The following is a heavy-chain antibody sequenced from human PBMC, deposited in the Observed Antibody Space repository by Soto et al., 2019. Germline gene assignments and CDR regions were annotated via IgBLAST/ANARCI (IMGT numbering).Heavy chain of an antibody. D-gene: IGHD5-18*01. V-gene: IGHV3-30-3*01. CDR1: GSSFPNYP. J-gene: IGHJ4*02. CDR2: ISHDGVTK. Sequence: PGGSLRLSCAASGSSFPNYPMHWVRQTPDKGLEWLAVISHDGVTKNSADSVKGRFSISRDNSRNRLYLQMNSLRAEDTAVYYCARGGYSYGFLKGPLRPVIPLDYWGQGTLVTVSS. CDR3: ARGGYSYGFLKGPLRPVIPLDY.